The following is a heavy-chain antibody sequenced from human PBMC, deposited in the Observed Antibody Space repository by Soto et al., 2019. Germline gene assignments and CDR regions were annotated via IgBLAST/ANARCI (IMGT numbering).Heavy chain of an antibody. D-gene: IGHD4-17*01. CDR2: INAGNCNT. CDR1: GYTFSNFA. Sequence: GASVKVSCKASGYTFSNFAMHWVRQAPGQRLEWMGWINAGNCNTKYSQKFQGRVTITRDTSASTAYMELSSLRSEDTAVYYCARAGVDDYGDSDDAFDIWGQGTMVTVSS. CDR3: ARAGVDDYGDSDDAFDI. J-gene: IGHJ3*02. V-gene: IGHV1-3*01.